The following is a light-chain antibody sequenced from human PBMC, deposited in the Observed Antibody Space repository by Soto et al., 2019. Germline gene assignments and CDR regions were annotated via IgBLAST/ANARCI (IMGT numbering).Light chain of an antibody. V-gene: IGKV1-9*01. J-gene: IGKJ5*01. CDR2: GAS. Sequence: IQLTQSPSFLSASVGDRVTITCRASQGISSFLAWYQQKPPKAPELLIYGASTLQSGVPSRFSGSGSGTEFTLTISSLQPEDFATYYGQQLNTYPITFGQGTRVDIK. CDR3: QQLNTYPIT. CDR1: QGISSF.